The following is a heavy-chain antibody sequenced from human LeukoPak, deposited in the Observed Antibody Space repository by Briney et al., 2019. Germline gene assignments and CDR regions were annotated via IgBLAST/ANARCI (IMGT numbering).Heavy chain of an antibody. CDR3: ARRYDSRGPVTFDF. J-gene: IGHJ3*01. CDR1: VYTFTDHT. V-gene: IGHV1-2*02. D-gene: IGHD3-22*01. Sequence: ASVTVSFEASVYTFTDHTIHWVRQAPGQGLEWMGWINPNIGTTNYAKRFQGRLTVTRDTSINTAFMELSSLNPDDTAVFYCARRYDSRGPVTFDFWGQGTLVTVSS. CDR2: INPNIGTT.